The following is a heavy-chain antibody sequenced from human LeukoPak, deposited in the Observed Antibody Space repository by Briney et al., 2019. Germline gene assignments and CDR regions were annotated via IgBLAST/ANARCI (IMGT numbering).Heavy chain of an antibody. V-gene: IGHV5-51*01. Sequence: GESLKISCKGSGYSFTSYWIGWVRQMPGKGLEWMGIIYPGDSDTRYSPSFQGQVTISADKSISTAYLQWSSLKASDTAMYYCARRGTYYDFWSGYPFDYWGQGTLVTVSP. CDR2: IYPGDSDT. CDR1: GYSFTSYW. CDR3: ARRGTYYDFWSGYPFDY. D-gene: IGHD3-3*01. J-gene: IGHJ4*02.